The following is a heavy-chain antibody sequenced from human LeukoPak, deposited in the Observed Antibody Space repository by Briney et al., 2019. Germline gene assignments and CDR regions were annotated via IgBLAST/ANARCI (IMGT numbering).Heavy chain of an antibody. CDR2: IYYSGST. CDR1: GGSISSGGYY. CDR3: AGYCISTSCAGNAFDI. V-gene: IGHV4-31*03. Sequence: PSETLSLTCTVSGGSISSGGYYWSWIRQHPGKGLEWIGYIYYSGSTYYNPSLKSRVTISVDTSKNQFSLKLSSVTAADTAVYYCAGYCISTSCAGNAFDIWGQGTMVTVSS. J-gene: IGHJ3*02. D-gene: IGHD2-2*01.